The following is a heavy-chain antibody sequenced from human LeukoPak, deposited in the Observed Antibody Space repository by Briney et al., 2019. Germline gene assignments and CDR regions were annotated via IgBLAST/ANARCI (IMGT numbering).Heavy chain of an antibody. CDR1: GFTFSSYG. D-gene: IGHD3-22*01. CDR3: AKTFGPSSGYYYFDY. Sequence: GGSLRLSCAASGFTFSSYGMHWVRQAPGKGLEWVTLIQHDGTNKYYADSVKGRFTISRDNSKNTPYLQMNSLRAEDTAVYYCAKTFGPSSGYYYFDYWGQGTLVTVSS. CDR2: IQHDGTNK. V-gene: IGHV3-30*02. J-gene: IGHJ4*02.